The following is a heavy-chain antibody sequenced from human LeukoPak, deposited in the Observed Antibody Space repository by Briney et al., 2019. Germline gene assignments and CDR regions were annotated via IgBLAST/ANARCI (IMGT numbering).Heavy chain of an antibody. J-gene: IGHJ4*02. D-gene: IGHD3-22*01. CDR2: IYPGDSDT. CDR1: GYSFTSYW. Sequence: GESLKISCKGSGYSFTSYWIGWVRQMPGKGLEWMGIIYPGDSDTRYSPSFQGQVTISADKSISTAYLQWSSLKASDTAMYYCARGFDYYDSSGQYYFDYWGQGTLVTVSS. CDR3: ARGFDYYDSSGQYYFDY. V-gene: IGHV5-51*01.